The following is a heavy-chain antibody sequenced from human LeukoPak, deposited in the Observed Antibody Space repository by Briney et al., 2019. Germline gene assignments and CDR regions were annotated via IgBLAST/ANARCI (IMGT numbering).Heavy chain of an antibody. D-gene: IGHD2-2*01. CDR2: ISYDGSNK. CDR1: GFTFSSYA. V-gene: IGHV3-30-3*01. Sequence: SLRLSCAASGFTFSSYAMHWVRQAPGKGLEWVAVISYDGSNKYYADSVKGRFTISRDNSKNTLYLRMNSLRAEDTAVYYCARGVVVPAAILGAFDIWGQGTMVTVSS. J-gene: IGHJ3*02. CDR3: ARGVVVPAAILGAFDI.